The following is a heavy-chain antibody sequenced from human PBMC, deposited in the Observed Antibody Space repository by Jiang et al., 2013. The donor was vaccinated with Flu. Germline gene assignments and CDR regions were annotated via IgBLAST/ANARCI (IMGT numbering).Heavy chain of an antibody. CDR1: GGSFSGYY. Sequence: LLKPSETLSLTCAVYGGSFSGYYWSWIRQPPGKGLEWIGEINHSGSTNYNPSLKSRVTISVDTSKNQFSLKLSSVTAADTAVYYCARGRLVGFRAVMGLNPPFDYWGQGTLVTVSS. CDR2: INHSGST. CDR3: ARGRLVGFRAVMGLNPPFDY. V-gene: IGHV4-34*01. D-gene: IGHD3-16*01. J-gene: IGHJ4*02.